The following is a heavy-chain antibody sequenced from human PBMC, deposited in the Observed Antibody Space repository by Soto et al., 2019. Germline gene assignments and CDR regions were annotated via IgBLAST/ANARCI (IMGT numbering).Heavy chain of an antibody. D-gene: IGHD3-22*01. V-gene: IGHV1-3*01. J-gene: IGHJ4*02. CDR1: GYTFTSYA. CDR3: ARSRANYYDSRGYYYSTFDY. Sequence: ASVKVSCKASGYTFTSYAMHWVRQAPGQRLEWMGWINAGNGNTKYSQKFQGTVTITRDTSASTAYMELSSLRSEDTAVYYCARSRANYYDSRGYYYSTFDYWGQGTLVTVSS. CDR2: INAGNGNT.